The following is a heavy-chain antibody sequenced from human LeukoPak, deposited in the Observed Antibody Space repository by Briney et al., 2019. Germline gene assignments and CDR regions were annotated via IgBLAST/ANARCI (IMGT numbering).Heavy chain of an antibody. J-gene: IGHJ3*02. CDR3: RYSYSYAFDI. CDR2: VKQDGSET. CDR1: GFTFSSYW. Sequence: GGSLRLSCAVSGFTFSSYWMSWVRQAPGKGLEWVGNVKQDGSETYYVDAVKGRFTISRDNAKNSVDLQMNSLRAEDTAVYVCRYSYSYAFDIWGQGTMVTVSS. V-gene: IGHV3-7*05. D-gene: IGHD5-12*01.